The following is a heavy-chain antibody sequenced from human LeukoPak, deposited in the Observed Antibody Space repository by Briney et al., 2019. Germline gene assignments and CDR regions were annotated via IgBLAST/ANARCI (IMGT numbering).Heavy chain of an antibody. CDR1: GFTFSSYS. CDR2: INTDGSRT. D-gene: IGHD3-22*01. Sequence: GGSLRLSCAASGFTFSSYSMNWVRQAPGKGLVWVARINTDGSRTNYADSVEGRFTISRDNAKNTLFLQMNSLRAEDTAVYFCARVGVGYHFDYWGQGTLVTVSS. CDR3: ARVGVGYHFDY. V-gene: IGHV3-74*01. J-gene: IGHJ4*02.